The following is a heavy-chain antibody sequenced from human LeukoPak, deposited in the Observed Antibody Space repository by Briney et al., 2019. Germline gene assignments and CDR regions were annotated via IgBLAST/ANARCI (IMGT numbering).Heavy chain of an antibody. Sequence: ASVKVSCKASGYTFTSYFMHWVRQAPGQGLEWMGIIKPSRGSTNYAQKFQGRVTMTRDTSTSTVYMELSSLRSEDTAVYYCARGDHVRIYAESAFDIWGQGTMVSVSS. D-gene: IGHD5/OR15-5a*01. CDR3: ARGDHVRIYAESAFDI. CDR1: GYTFTSYF. CDR2: IKPSRGST. V-gene: IGHV1-46*01. J-gene: IGHJ3*02.